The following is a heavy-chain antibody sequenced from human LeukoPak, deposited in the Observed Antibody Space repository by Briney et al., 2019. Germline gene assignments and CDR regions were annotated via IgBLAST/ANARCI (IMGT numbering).Heavy chain of an antibody. D-gene: IGHD2-2*01. CDR3: ANYCTSTTCAGHYYGMGV. CDR1: GIIFSSYG. Sequence: GGSLRLSCAASGIIFSSYGMSWVRQAPGKGLEWVSSISGSGGSTYYTDSVKGRFTISRDNSKNSLCLQMNSLRAEDTAVYYCANYCTSTTCAGHYYGMGVWGQGTTVTASS. V-gene: IGHV3-23*01. CDR2: ISGSGGST. J-gene: IGHJ6*02.